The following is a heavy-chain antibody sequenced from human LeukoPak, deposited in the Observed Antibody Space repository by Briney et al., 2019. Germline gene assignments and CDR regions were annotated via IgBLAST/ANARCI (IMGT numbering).Heavy chain of an antibody. J-gene: IGHJ3*02. V-gene: IGHV3-23*01. D-gene: IGHD6-19*01. CDR3: AKEEGGAVAGFAPPDAFDI. Sequence: PGGSLRLSCAASGFTFSSYAMSWVRQAPGKGLEWVSAISGSGGSTYYADSVKGRFTISRDNSKNTLYLQMNSLRAEDTAVYYCAKEEGGAVAGFAPPDAFDIWGQGTMVTVSS. CDR1: GFTFSSYA. CDR2: ISGSGGST.